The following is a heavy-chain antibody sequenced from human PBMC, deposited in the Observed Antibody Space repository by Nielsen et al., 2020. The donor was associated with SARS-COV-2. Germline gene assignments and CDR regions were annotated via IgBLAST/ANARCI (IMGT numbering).Heavy chain of an antibody. CDR3: ARTRRGVIPRYYFGY. CDR2: INHSGST. V-gene: IGHV4-34*01. Sequence: SETLSLTCAVYGGSFSGHYWSWIRQPPGKGLEWIGEINHSGSTNYNPSLKSRVTISVDTSKNQFSLKLSSVTAADTAVYYCARTRRGVIPRYYFGYWGQGTLVTVSS. D-gene: IGHD3-10*01. CDR1: GGSFSGHY. J-gene: IGHJ4*02.